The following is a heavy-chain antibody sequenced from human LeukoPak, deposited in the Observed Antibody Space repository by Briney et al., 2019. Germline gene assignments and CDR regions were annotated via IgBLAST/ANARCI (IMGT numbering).Heavy chain of an antibody. CDR1: GFTFGDYA. Sequence: PGGSLRLSRTASGFTFGDYAMSWVRQAPGKGLEWVGFIRSKAYGGTTEYAASVKGRFTISRDDSKSIAYLQMNSLKTEDTAVYYCTRVNGDYADAFDIWGQGTMVTVSS. V-gene: IGHV3-49*04. CDR3: TRVNGDYADAFDI. J-gene: IGHJ3*02. CDR2: IRSKAYGGTT. D-gene: IGHD4-17*01.